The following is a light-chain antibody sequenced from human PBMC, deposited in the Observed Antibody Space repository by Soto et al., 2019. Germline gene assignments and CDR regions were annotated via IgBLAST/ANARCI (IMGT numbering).Light chain of an antibody. CDR1: QTISGW. V-gene: IGKV1-5*01. Sequence: TLSASVGDTVTITCRASQTISGWLAWYQQRPGKAPNLLIFDASNRATGIPDRFSGSGSGTDFTLTISILEPVDFASYYCQHYGCSGTFGQGTKVDIK. CDR3: QHYGCSGT. CDR2: DAS. J-gene: IGKJ1*01.